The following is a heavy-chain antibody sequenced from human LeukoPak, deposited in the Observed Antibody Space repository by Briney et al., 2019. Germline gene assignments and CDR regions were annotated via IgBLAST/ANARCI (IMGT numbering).Heavy chain of an antibody. V-gene: IGHV4-39*01. CDR3: ARRFITHDYRGWFDP. Sequence: SETLSLTCTVSGVSIRSSYYYWGWIRQPPGKGLEWIGSIYDSGSTYYNPSLKSRVTISVDTSKNQFSLKLSSVTAADTAVYYCARRFITHDYRGWFDPWGQGTLVTVSS. CDR2: IYDSGST. CDR1: GVSIRSSYYY. J-gene: IGHJ5*02. D-gene: IGHD4-11*01.